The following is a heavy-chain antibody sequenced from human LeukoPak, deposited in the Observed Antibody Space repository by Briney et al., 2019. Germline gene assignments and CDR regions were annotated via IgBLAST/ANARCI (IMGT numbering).Heavy chain of an antibody. CDR3: ANPSSGGSGSPGVY. V-gene: IGHV3-23*01. CDR2: ISISGSKS. J-gene: IGHJ4*02. CDR1: EFDFSSHA. Sequence: GGSLRLSCAASEFDFSSHAMTWVRQAPGKGLEWVSAISISGSKSYYADSVKGRFTISRDNSKNTLYLQMNSLRAEDTAVYYCANPSSGGSGSPGVYWGQGTLVTVSS. D-gene: IGHD3-10*01.